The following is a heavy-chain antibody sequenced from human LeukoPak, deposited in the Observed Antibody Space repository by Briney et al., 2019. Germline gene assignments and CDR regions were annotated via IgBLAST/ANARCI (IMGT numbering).Heavy chain of an antibody. CDR2: ISGSGGST. D-gene: IGHD4-17*01. V-gene: IGHV3-23*01. Sequence: PGGSLRLSCAASGFTFSSYAMSWVRQAPGKGLEWVSAISGSGGSTYYADSVKGRFTISRDNSKNTLYLQMGSLRAEDMAVYYCARDEYGDYIFEYWGQGTLVTVSS. CDR3: ARDEYGDYIFEY. CDR1: GFTFSSYA. J-gene: IGHJ4*02.